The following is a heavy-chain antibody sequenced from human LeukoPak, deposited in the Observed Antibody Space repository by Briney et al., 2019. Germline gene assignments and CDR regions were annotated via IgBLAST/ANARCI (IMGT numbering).Heavy chain of an antibody. V-gene: IGHV4-59*12. D-gene: IGHD2-21*02. Sequence: SETLSLTCTVSGGSISSYYWSWIRQPPGKGMEWIGYIYYSGSTNYNPSLKSRVTISVDTSKNQFSLKLSSVTAADTAVYYCARSGVVVVTETISTNFDYWGQGTLVTVSS. CDR2: IYYSGST. J-gene: IGHJ4*02. CDR3: ARSGVVVVTETISTNFDY. CDR1: GGSISSYY.